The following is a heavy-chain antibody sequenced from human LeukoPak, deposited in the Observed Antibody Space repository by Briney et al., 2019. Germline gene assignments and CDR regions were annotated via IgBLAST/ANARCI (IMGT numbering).Heavy chain of an antibody. V-gene: IGHV3-30-3*01. Sequence: GGSLRLSCAASGFTFRSYAIHWVRQAPGKGLEWVAFISYDGNVKYYADSVQGRFSISRDNSKNTLSLQMNSLRGEDTAVYYCARDHQGNSFSSIDYWGQGTLVTVSS. CDR3: ARDHQGNSFSSIDY. CDR2: ISYDGNVK. CDR1: GFTFRSYA. D-gene: IGHD4-23*01. J-gene: IGHJ4*02.